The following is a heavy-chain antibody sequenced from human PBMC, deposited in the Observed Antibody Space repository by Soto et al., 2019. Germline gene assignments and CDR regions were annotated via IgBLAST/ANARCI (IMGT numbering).Heavy chain of an antibody. CDR1: GGSFSGYY. CDR2: INHSGST. J-gene: IGHJ5*02. Sequence: PSETLSLTCAVYGGSFSGYYWSWIRQPPGKGLEWIGEINHSGSTNYNPSLKSRVTISVDTSKNQFSLKLSSVTAADTAVYYCARGCVRVCSSTSCYTWIRTYNWFDPWGQGTLVTVSS. CDR3: ARGCVRVCSSTSCYTWIRTYNWFDP. V-gene: IGHV4-34*01. D-gene: IGHD2-2*02.